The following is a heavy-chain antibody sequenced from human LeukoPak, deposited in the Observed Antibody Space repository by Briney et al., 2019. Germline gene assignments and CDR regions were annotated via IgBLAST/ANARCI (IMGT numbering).Heavy chain of an antibody. CDR3: ARERHSSGCYDY. J-gene: IGHJ4*02. D-gene: IGHD6-19*01. V-gene: IGHV3-53*01. Sequence: GGSLRLSCAVPGFTVSSNYMSWVRQAPGKGLEWVSVIYSGGSTYYADSVKGRFTISRDNSKNTLYLQMNSLRAEDTAVYYCARERHSSGCYDYWGQGTLVTVSS. CDR1: GFTVSSNY. CDR2: IYSGGST.